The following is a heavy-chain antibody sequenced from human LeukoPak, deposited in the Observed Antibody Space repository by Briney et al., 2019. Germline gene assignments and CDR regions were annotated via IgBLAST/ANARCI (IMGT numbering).Heavy chain of an antibody. J-gene: IGHJ5*02. V-gene: IGHV4-61*08. CDR2: IYYSGST. CDR3: ARDMDYGGNSGFDP. D-gene: IGHD4-23*01. Sequence: SETLSLTCTVSGGSISSGGYYWSWIRQHPGKGLEWIGYIYYSGSTYYNPSLKSRVTISVDTSKNQFSLKLSSVTAADTAVYYCARDMDYGGNSGFDPWGQGTLVTVSS. CDR1: GGSISSGGYY.